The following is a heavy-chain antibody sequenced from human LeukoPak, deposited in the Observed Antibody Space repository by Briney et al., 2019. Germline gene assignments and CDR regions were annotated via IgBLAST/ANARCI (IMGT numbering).Heavy chain of an antibody. J-gene: IGHJ5*02. Sequence: SETLSLTCTVSGGSISSGDYYWSWIRQPPGKGLEWIGYINYSGSTYYNPSLKSRVTISVDTSKNQFSLKLSSVTAADTAVYYCARGRGVVVPAAINWFDPWGQGTLVTVSS. CDR3: ARGRGVVVPAAINWFDP. CDR1: GGSISSGDYY. D-gene: IGHD2-2*01. CDR2: INYSGST. V-gene: IGHV4-30-4*01.